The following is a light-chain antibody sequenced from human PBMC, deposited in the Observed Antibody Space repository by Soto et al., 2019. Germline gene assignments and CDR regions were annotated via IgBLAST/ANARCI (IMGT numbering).Light chain of an antibody. CDR1: QSVSSSY. CDR2: GAS. CDR3: QQYGSSPLT. Sequence: EIVLTQSPGTLSLSPGERATLSCRASQSVSSSYLAWYQQKPGQAPRLLIYGASSRATDIPARFRGSGSGTDFTLTSSRLEPEDFAVYYCQQYGSSPLTCGQGTKG. V-gene: IGKV3-20*01. J-gene: IGKJ1*01.